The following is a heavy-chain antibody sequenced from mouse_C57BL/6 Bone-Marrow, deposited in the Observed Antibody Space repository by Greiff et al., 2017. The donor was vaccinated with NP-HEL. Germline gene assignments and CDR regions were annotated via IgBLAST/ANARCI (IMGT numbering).Heavy chain of an antibody. CDR2: IDPSDSYT. J-gene: IGHJ3*01. Sequence: VQLQQPGAELVMPGASVKLSCKASGYTFTSYWMHWVKQRPGQGLEWIGEIDPSDSYTNYNQKFKGKSTLTVDKSSSTAYMQLSSLTSEDSAVYYCARFLDYSFAYWGQGTLVTVSA. D-gene: IGHD2-4*01. CDR3: ARFLDYSFAY. CDR1: GYTFTSYW. V-gene: IGHV1-69*01.